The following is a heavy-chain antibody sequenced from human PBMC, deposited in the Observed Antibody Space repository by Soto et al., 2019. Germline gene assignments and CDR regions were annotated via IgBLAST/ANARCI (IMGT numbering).Heavy chain of an antibody. CDR2: IYWDDDK. CDR1: GFSLTTRGVG. V-gene: IGHV2-5*02. Sequence: QITLKESGPTLVKPTQTLTLTCTFSGFSLTTRGVGVGWIRQPPGKALECLALIYWDDDKRYSPSLQSRLSLXXXTXXNQGALTMTNVDPVDTATYYCAHIPNYYQYAWFDPWGQGTLVSVSS. CDR3: AHIPNYYQYAWFDP. J-gene: IGHJ5*02. D-gene: IGHD3-16*01.